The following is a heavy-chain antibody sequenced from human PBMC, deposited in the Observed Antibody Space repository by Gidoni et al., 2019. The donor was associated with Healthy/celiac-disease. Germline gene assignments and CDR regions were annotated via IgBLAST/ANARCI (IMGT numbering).Heavy chain of an antibody. V-gene: IGHV4-39*01. J-gene: IGHJ4*02. CDR1: GGSISSSSYS. D-gene: IGHD3-10*01. CDR2: IYYSGSH. Sequence: QLQLQVSGPGLVKPPETLSLTCTVSGGSISSSSYSWGWIRRPPGKGLEWIGSIYYSGSHYYNPSLKSRVTISVDTSKNQFSLKLSCVTAADTAVYYCARRMVRGVDYFDYWGQGTLVTVSS. CDR3: ARRMVRGVDYFDY.